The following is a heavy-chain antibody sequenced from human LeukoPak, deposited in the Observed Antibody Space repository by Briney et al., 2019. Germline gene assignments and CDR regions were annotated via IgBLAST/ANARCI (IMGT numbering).Heavy chain of an antibody. CDR3: ARTPRAVLIDAFDI. D-gene: IGHD3-10*01. Sequence: ASVKVSCKASGGTFSSYAISWVRQAPGQGLEWMGGIIPIFGTANYAQKFQGRVTITTDESTSTAYMELSSLRSEDTAVYYCARTPRAVLIDAFDIWGQGTMVTVSS. CDR2: IIPIFGTA. CDR1: GGTFSSYA. V-gene: IGHV1-69*05. J-gene: IGHJ3*02.